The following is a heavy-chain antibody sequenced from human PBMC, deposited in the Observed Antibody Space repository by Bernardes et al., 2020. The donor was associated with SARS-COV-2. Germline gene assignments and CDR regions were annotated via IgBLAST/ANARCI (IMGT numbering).Heavy chain of an antibody. CDR1: DYTFTNYW. D-gene: IGHD4-17*01. Sequence: GESLKISCKGSDYTFTNYWIGWVRQMHGKGLEWMGIIYPGDSDTKYSPSFQGRVTISADKSVNTAYLQWSSLKASDTAIYSCARRRYGDFGVDVWGQGTTVTVSS. V-gene: IGHV5-51*01. J-gene: IGHJ6*02. CDR2: IYPGDSDT. CDR3: ARRRYGDFGVDV.